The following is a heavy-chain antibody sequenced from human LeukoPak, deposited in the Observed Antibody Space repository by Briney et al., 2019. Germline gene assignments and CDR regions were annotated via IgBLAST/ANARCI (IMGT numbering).Heavy chain of an antibody. CDR1: GFTVSSNY. CDR2: IYSGGSI. D-gene: IGHD1-26*01. CDR3: ARDSVGAGYSDY. Sequence: GGSLRLSCAASGFTVSSNYMNWVRQAPGKGLEWVSVIYSGGSIYHADSVKGRFTISRDNSKNTLYLQMDSLRAEDTAVYYCARDSVGAGYSDYWGQGTLVTVSS. V-gene: IGHV3-53*01. J-gene: IGHJ4*02.